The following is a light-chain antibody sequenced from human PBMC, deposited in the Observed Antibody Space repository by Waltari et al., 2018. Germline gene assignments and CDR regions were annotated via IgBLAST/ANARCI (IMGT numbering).Light chain of an antibody. V-gene: IGKV1-39*01. Sequence: DIQMTQAPSSLSASVGGRVTITCRTSQTINNFLNWYQHKPGKAPELLIYAASTLQSGVPSGFSGGGSGADFTLTISSLQPEDSATYYCQQGDSAPFTFGQGTKLEIK. J-gene: IGKJ2*01. CDR3: QQGDSAPFT. CDR1: QTINNF. CDR2: AAS.